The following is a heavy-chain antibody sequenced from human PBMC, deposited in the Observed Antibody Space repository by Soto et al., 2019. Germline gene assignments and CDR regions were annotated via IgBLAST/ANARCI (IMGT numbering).Heavy chain of an antibody. J-gene: IGHJ5*02. CDR2: IIPTFGTT. CDR3: AGASDSTWYNWLDP. V-gene: IGHV1-69*01. D-gene: IGHD2-2*01. Sequence: QVQLVQSGAEVKKPGSSVKVSCKASGSTFSNNGIRWVRQAPGQRPEFMGGIIPTFGTTNYAHKFRGRVTITADESTATVYMALNSLRSEDTAVYYCAGASDSTWYNWLDPWGQGTLVTVSS. CDR1: GSTFSNNG.